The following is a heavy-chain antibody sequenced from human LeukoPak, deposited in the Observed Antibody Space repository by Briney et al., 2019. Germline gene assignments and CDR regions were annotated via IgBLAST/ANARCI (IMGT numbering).Heavy chain of an antibody. CDR1: GGSFSGYY. Sequence: SETLSLTCAVYGGSFSGYYWSWIRQPPGKGLEWIGEINHSGSTNYNPSLKSRVTISVDTSKNQFSLKLSSVTAADTAVYYCASRGWVSLGYFDYWGQGTLVTVSS. J-gene: IGHJ4*02. CDR3: ASRGWVSLGYFDY. CDR2: INHSGST. V-gene: IGHV4-34*01. D-gene: IGHD3-16*02.